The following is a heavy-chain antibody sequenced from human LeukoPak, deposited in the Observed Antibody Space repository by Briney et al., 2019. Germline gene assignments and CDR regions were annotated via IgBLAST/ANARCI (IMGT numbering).Heavy chain of an antibody. V-gene: IGHV4-59*11. CDR2: IYYSGST. D-gene: IGHD4-17*01. CDR3: ARITVTTETNWFDP. J-gene: IGHJ5*02. CDR1: GGSISSHY. Sequence: PSETLSLTCTVSGGSISSHYWSWIRQPPGKGLEWIGYIYYSGSTNYKPSLKSRVTISVDTSKNQFSLKVSSVTAADTAVYYCARITVTTETNWFDPWGQGTLVTVSS.